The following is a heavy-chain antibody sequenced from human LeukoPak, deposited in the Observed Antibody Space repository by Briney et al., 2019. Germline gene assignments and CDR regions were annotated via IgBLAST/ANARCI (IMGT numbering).Heavy chain of an antibody. CDR2: ISSSSSYI. J-gene: IGHJ4*02. CDR3: ARGKSGGHIGDYFDY. D-gene: IGHD2-15*01. V-gene: IGHV3-21*01. CDR1: GFTFSSYS. Sequence: GGSLRLSCAASGFTFSSYSMNWVRQAPGKGLEWVSSISSSSSYIYYADSVKGRFTISRDSAKNSLYPQMNSVRAEDTAVYYCARGKSGGHIGDYFDYWGQGTLVTVSS.